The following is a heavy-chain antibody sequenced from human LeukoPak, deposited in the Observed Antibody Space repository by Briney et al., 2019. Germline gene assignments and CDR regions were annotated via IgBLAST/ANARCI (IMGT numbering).Heavy chain of an antibody. CDR2: IYHSGST. CDR1: GGSISSGGYS. J-gene: IGHJ4*02. CDR3: ARADTPKVDTAMGTFDY. D-gene: IGHD5-18*01. V-gene: IGHV4-30-2*01. Sequence: SETLSLTCAVSGGSISSGGYSWSWIRQPPGKGLEWIGYIYHSGSTYYNPSLKSRVTISVDRSKNQFSLKLSSVTAADTAVYYCARADTPKVDTAMGTFDYWGQGTLVTVSS.